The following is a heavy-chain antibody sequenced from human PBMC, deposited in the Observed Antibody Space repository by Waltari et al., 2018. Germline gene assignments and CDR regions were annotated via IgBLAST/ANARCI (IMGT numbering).Heavy chain of an antibody. CDR1: GFNFSSYW. Sequence: EVQLVESGGGLVQPGGSLRLSCAASGFNFSSYWMSWVRQAPGKGLEWVANIKQDGSEKYYVDSVKGRFTISRDNAKNSLYLQMNSLRAEDTAVYYCARGTVPAAIYWFDPWGQGTLVTVSS. V-gene: IGHV3-7*04. CDR3: ARGTVPAAIYWFDP. D-gene: IGHD2-2*01. J-gene: IGHJ5*02. CDR2: IKQDGSEK.